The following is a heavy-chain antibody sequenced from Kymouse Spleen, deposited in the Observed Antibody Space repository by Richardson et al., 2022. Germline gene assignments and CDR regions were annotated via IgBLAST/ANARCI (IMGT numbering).Heavy chain of an antibody. CDR1: GGSVSSGSYY. CDR3: ARGYSSGWDYYYGMDV. Sequence: QVQLQESGPGLVKPSETLSLTCTVSGGSVSSGSYYWSWIRQPPGKGLEWIGYIYYSGSTNYNPSLKSRVTISVDTSKNQFSLKLSSVTAADTAVYYCARGYSSGWDYYYGMDVWGQGTTVTVSS. CDR2: IYYSGST. D-gene: IGHD6-19*01. J-gene: IGHJ6*02. V-gene: IGHV4-61*01.